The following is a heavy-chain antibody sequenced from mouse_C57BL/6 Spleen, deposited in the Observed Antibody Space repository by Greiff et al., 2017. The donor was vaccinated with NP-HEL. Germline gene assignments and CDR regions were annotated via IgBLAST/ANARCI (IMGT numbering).Heavy chain of an antibody. CDR1: GYAFSSSW. CDR3: ARRGDYDYDGFAY. J-gene: IGHJ3*01. V-gene: IGHV1-82*01. CDR2: IYPGDGDT. D-gene: IGHD2-4*01. Sequence: VKLQESGPELVKPGASVKISCKASGYAFSSSWMNWVKQRPGKGLEWIGRIYPGDGDTNYNGKLKGKATLTADKSSSTAYMQLSSLTSEDSAVYFCARRGDYDYDGFAYWGQGTLVTVSA.